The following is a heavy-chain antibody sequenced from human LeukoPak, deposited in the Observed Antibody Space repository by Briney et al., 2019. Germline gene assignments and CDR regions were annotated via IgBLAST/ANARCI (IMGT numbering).Heavy chain of an antibody. D-gene: IGHD3-3*01. CDR3: AKDIGPGEDFWSGYYDY. Sequence: GRSLRLSCAASGFTFDDYAMHWVRQAPGKGLEWFSGISGNSGSIGYADSVKGRFTISRDNAKNSLYMQMNSLRAEDTALYYCAKDIGPGEDFWSGYYDYWGQGTLVTVSS. V-gene: IGHV3-9*01. CDR2: ISGNSGSI. CDR1: GFTFDDYA. J-gene: IGHJ4*02.